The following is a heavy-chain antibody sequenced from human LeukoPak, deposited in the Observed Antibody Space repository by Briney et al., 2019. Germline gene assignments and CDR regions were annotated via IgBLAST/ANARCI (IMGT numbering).Heavy chain of an antibody. D-gene: IGHD3-10*01. Sequence: ASVKVSCKASGYTFTSYYMHWVRQAPGQGLEWMGITNPSGGSTSYAQKFQGRVTMTRDTSTSTVYMELSSLRSEDTAVYYCARTYYYGSGSYYRGAYWGQGTLVTVSS. CDR1: GYTFTSYY. CDR3: ARTYYYGSGSYYRGAY. J-gene: IGHJ4*02. CDR2: TNPSGGST. V-gene: IGHV1-46*01.